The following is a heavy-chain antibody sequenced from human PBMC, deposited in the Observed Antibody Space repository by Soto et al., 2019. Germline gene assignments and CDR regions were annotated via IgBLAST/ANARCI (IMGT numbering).Heavy chain of an antibody. CDR2: IYWDDDK. CDR3: AHAQDVVVVPAAMNWFDP. Sequence: QITLKESGPTLVKPTQTLTLTCTFSGFSLSTSGVGVGWIRQPPGKALEWLALIYWDDDKRYSPSLKSRLTIPKDTSKNQVVLTMTNMDPVDTATYYCAHAQDVVVVPAAMNWFDPWGQGTLVTVSS. D-gene: IGHD2-2*01. J-gene: IGHJ5*02. V-gene: IGHV2-5*02. CDR1: GFSLSTSGVG.